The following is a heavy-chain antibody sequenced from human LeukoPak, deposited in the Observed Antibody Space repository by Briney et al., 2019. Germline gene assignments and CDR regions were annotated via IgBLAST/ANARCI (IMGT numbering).Heavy chain of an antibody. V-gene: IGHV1-2*06. CDR2: INPNSGGT. J-gene: IGHJ4*02. D-gene: IGHD5-24*01. CDR1: GYTFTGYY. Sequence: ASVKVSCKASGYTFTGYYMHWVRQVPGQGLEWMGRINPNSGGTSYAQKFQGRVTMTRDTSISTAYMELSRLRSDDTAVYYCAREIHRRDGYNTHWGQGTLVTVSS. CDR3: AREIHRRDGYNTH.